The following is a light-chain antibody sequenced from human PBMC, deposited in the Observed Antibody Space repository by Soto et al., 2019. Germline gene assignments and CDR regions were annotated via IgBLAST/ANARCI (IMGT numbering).Light chain of an antibody. CDR1: SSNIGADYD. Sequence: QSVLTQAPSVSGAPGQRVTISCTGSSSNIGADYDVHWYQRLPGTAPKLLLYGNNDRPSGVPDRFSGSKFGTSASLAITGLQAEDVADYYCQSYDSSLSGVVFGGGTKLNV. CDR2: GNN. V-gene: IGLV1-40*01. CDR3: QSYDSSLSGVV. J-gene: IGLJ2*01.